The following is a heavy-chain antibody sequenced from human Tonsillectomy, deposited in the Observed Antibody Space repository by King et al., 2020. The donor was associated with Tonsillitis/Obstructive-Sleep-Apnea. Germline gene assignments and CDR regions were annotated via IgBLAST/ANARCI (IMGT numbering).Heavy chain of an antibody. Sequence: VQLVESGAEVKKPGSSVKVSCKASGGTFSSYAISWVRQAPGQGLEWMGGIIPILGIANYAQKFQGRVTITADKSTSTAYMELSSLRSEDTAVYYCAEGGWYYYDSGTGYWGQGTLVTVSS. CDR3: AEGGWYYYDSGTGY. CDR1: GGTFSSYA. CDR2: IIPILGIA. V-gene: IGHV1-69*10. D-gene: IGHD3-22*01. J-gene: IGHJ4*02.